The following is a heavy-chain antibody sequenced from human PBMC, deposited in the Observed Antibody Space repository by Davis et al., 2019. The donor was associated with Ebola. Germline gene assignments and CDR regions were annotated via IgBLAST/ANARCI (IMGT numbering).Heavy chain of an antibody. J-gene: IGHJ5*02. V-gene: IGHV4-59*08. CDR2: IYYSGST. D-gene: IGHD3-16*02. Sequence: SETLSLTCTVSGGSISSYYWSWIRQPPGKGLEWIGYIYYSGSTNYNPSLKSRVTISVDTSKNQSSLKLSSVTAADTAVYYCARGEYDYVWGSYRYTGPTWFDPWGQGTLVTVSS. CDR3: ARGEYDYVWGSYRYTGPTWFDP. CDR1: GGSISSYY.